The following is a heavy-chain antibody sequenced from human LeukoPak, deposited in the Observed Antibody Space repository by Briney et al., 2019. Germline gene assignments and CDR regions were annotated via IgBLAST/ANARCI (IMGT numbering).Heavy chain of an antibody. D-gene: IGHD3-22*01. V-gene: IGHV4-4*07. CDR2: IYTSGST. Sequence: PSETLSLTCTVSGGSSNNYYWSWIRQPAGKGLEWIGRIYTSGSTNYNPSLKSRVSMSVDTSKNQFSLRLRSVTAADTAVYYCARESGYYYDTSGYNFDYWGQGILVIVSS. CDR3: ARESGYYYDTSGYNFDY. J-gene: IGHJ4*02. CDR1: GGSSNNYY.